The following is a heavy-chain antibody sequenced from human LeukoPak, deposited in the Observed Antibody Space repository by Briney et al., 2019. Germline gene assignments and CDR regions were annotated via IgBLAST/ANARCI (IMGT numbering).Heavy chain of an antibody. Sequence: ASVKVSCKASGYTFTSYGISWVRQAPGQGLEWMGWISAYNGNTNYAQKLQGRVTMTTDTYTSTAYMELRSLRSDDTAVYYCARKRDILAGYYSIDYWGQGTLVTVSS. CDR2: ISAYNGNT. D-gene: IGHD3-9*01. J-gene: IGHJ4*02. V-gene: IGHV1-18*01. CDR1: GYTFTSYG. CDR3: ARKRDILAGYYSIDY.